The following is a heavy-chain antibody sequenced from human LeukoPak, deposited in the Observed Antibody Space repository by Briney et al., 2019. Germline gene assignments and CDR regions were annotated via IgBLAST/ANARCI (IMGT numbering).Heavy chain of an antibody. D-gene: IGHD3-9*01. CDR2: FYYSGGT. J-gene: IGHJ4*02. V-gene: IGHV4-59*08. CDR1: GGSITGYF. Sequence: SGTLSLTCTVSGGSITGYFWSWIPQPPGKGREWIGYFYYSGGTDYNRSLKSRVTMSVDTSKNQFSLMLRFVTAADTAVYYCARRADYFSTTGYDKFDYWGQGSLVTVSS. CDR3: ARRADYFSTTGYDKFDY.